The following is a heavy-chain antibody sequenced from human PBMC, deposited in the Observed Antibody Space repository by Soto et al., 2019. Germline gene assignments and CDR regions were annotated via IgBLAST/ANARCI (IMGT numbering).Heavy chain of an antibody. CDR1: GASINDNNW. V-gene: IGHV4-4*02. J-gene: IGHJ4*02. Sequence: QVQLQQSGPGLVKPSETLSLTCAVSGASINDNNWWSWVRQTPGKGLEWIGEVVHWGTTNYNPSLRSRGTISMDKPNKQISLSLGSATAAGSALFYCARHIGVTGTRGFDYWGQGTLVSVSS. D-gene: IGHD6-19*01. CDR3: ARHIGVTGTRGFDY. CDR2: VVHWGTT.